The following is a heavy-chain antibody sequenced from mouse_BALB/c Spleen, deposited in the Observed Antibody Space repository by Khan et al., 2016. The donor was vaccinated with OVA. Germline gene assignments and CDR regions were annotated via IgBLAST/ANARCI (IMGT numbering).Heavy chain of an antibody. D-gene: IGHD4-1*01. CDR3: ASHLTGSFAY. Sequence: EVELVESGGDLVKPGGSLKLSCAASGFTFSSYSMSWVRQTPDKRLEWVATISSGGDYTYYPDSVKGRFTISRDNARNTLYLQMSSLKSEDTAMYYCASHLTGSFAYWGQETLVSVSA. J-gene: IGHJ3*01. V-gene: IGHV5-6*01. CDR2: ISSGGDYT. CDR1: GFTFSSYS.